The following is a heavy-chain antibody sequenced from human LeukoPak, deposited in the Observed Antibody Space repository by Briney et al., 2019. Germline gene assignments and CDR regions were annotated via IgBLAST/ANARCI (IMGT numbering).Heavy chain of an antibody. D-gene: IGHD6-13*01. CDR1: GGSISSYY. CDR3: ARVHSSSWYIWFDP. CDR2: IYYSGST. V-gene: IGHV4-59*01. Sequence: SETLSLTCTVSGGSISSYYWSWIRQPPGKGLEWIGYIYYSGSTSYNPSLKSRVTISVDTSKNQFSLKLSSVTAADTAVYYCARVHSSSWYIWFDPWGQGTLVTVSS. J-gene: IGHJ5*02.